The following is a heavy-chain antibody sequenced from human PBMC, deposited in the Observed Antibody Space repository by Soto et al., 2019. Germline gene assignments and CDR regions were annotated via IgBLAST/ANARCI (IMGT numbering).Heavy chain of an antibody. CDR1: GFTFSSYA. Sequence: PGGSLRLSCAASGFTFSSYAMHWVRQAPGKGLEWVAVISYDGSNKYYADSVKGRFTISRDNSKNTLYLQMNSLRAEDTAVYYCAREGHYDSSGYYLNWGQGTLVTVSS. V-gene: IGHV3-30-3*01. CDR2: ISYDGSNK. CDR3: AREGHYDSSGYYLN. D-gene: IGHD3-22*01. J-gene: IGHJ4*02.